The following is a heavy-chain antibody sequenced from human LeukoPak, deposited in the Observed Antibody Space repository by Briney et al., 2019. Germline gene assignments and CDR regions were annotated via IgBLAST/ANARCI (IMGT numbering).Heavy chain of an antibody. V-gene: IGHV4-31*03. D-gene: IGHD2-15*01. CDR1: GGSISSSSYY. CDR3: ASGVVK. J-gene: IGHJ4*02. Sequence: PSETLSLTCTVSGGSISSSSYYWGWIRQPPGKGLEWIGYTSNSGYPDSNPALKSRLTISLDTSQNQVSLRLSSVTVADTAVYYCASGVVKWGQGTLVTVSS. CDR2: TSNSGYP.